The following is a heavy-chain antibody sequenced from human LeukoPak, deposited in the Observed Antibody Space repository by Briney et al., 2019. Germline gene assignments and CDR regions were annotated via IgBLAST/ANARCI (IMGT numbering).Heavy chain of an antibody. D-gene: IGHD4-23*01. CDR2: VNHRGST. Sequence: SETLSLTCVVSGGSFSGFYWTWIRQFPGKGLEWIGEVNHRGSTTYNPFLKSRVTISVDTSKNQFSLKLSSVTAADTAMYYCASATFDYGGNHDYWGQGTLVTVSS. V-gene: IGHV4-34*01. CDR1: GGSFSGFY. J-gene: IGHJ4*02. CDR3: ASATFDYGGNHDY.